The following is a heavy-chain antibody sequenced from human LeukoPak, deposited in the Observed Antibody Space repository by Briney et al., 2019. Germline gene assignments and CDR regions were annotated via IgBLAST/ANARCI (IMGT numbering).Heavy chain of an antibody. CDR3: ARDRLDLGGTY. CDR2: VNEGGSEK. V-gene: IGHV3-7*04. Sequence: GGSLRLSCAASGFTFSRYWMNWVRQAPGKGLEWVANVNEGGSEKYYVDSVKGRFTISRDNAKDSLYLQMDSLRAEDTAVYYCARDRLDLGGTYWGQGNLVIVSS. J-gene: IGHJ4*02. D-gene: IGHD1-26*01. CDR1: GFTFSRYW.